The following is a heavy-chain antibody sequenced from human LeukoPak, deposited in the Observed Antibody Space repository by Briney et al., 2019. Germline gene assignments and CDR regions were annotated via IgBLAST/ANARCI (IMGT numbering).Heavy chain of an antibody. CDR3: TRGGTQKPSPGDPTPFDY. D-gene: IGHD3-16*01. CDR2: IRSKAYGGTT. V-gene: IGHV3-49*03. CDR1: GFTFGDYA. J-gene: IGHJ4*02. Sequence: GGSLRLSCTASGFTFGDYAMSWFRQAPGKGLEWVCFIRSKAYGGTTEYAASVKGRFTISRDDSKSIAYLQMNSLKTEDTAVYYCTRGGTQKPSPGDPTPFDYWGQGTLVTVSS.